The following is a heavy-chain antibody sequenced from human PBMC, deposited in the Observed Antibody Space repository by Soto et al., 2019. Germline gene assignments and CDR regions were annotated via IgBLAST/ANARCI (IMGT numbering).Heavy chain of an antibody. J-gene: IGHJ5*02. Sequence: PSETLSLTCTVSGGSVSSGSYYWSWIRQPPGKGLEWIGYIYYSGSTNYNPSLKSRVTISVDTSKNQFSLKLSSVTAADTAVYYCAREAPYSSSWYKSSWFDPWGQGILVTVSS. D-gene: IGHD6-13*01. CDR1: GGSVSSGSYY. CDR2: IYYSGST. V-gene: IGHV4-61*01. CDR3: AREAPYSSSWYKSSWFDP.